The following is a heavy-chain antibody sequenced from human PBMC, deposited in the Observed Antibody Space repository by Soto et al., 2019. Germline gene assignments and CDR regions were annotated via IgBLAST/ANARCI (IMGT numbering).Heavy chain of an antibody. CDR2: INHSGST. Sequence: PSETLSLTCAVYGGSFSGYYWSWIRQPPGKGLEWIGEINHSGSTNYNPSLKSRVTISVDTSKNQFSLKLSSVTAADTAVYYCARLSSLYYYYMDVSGKGTTVTVSS. J-gene: IGHJ6*03. V-gene: IGHV4-34*01. CDR3: ARLSSLYYYYMDV. CDR1: GGSFSGYY.